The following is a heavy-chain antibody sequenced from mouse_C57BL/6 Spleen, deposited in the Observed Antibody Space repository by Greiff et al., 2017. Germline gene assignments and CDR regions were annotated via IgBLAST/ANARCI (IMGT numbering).Heavy chain of an antibody. D-gene: IGHD2-1*01. CDR1: GFNIKDYY. V-gene: IGHV14-2*01. J-gene: IGHJ4*01. CDR2: IDPEDGET. Sequence: EVQRVESGAELVKPGASVKLSCTASGFNIKDYYMHWVKQRTEQGLEWIGRIDPEDGETKYAPKFQGKATITADTSSNTAYLQLSSLTSEDTAVYYCARGRVYGNYVYAMDYWGQGTSVTVSS. CDR3: ARGRVYGNYVYAMDY.